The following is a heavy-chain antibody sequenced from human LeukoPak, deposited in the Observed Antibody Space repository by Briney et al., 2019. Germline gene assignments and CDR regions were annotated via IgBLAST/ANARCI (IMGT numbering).Heavy chain of an antibody. CDR1: GFTFSSYW. CDR2: IKKKGDGGTT. CDR3: TTVTMVRDYDY. Sequence: GGSLRLSCAASGFTFSSYWMSWVRQAPGKGLEWVGRIKKKGDGGTTDYAAPVKGRFTISRDDSKNMLYLEMNNLKIEDTAVYYCTTVTMVRDYDYWGQGTLVTVSS. V-gene: IGHV3-15*01. J-gene: IGHJ4*02. D-gene: IGHD3-10*01.